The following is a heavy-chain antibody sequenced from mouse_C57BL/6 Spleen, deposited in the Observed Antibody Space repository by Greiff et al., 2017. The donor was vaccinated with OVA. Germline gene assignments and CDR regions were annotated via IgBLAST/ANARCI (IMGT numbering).Heavy chain of an antibody. V-gene: IGHV5-12*01. D-gene: IGHD1-1*01. CDR2: ISNGGGST. Sequence: EVMLVESGGGLVQPGGSLKLSCAASGFTFSDYYMYWVRQTPEKRLEWVAYISNGGGSTYYPDTVKGRFTISRDNAKNTLYLQMSRLKSEDTAMYYCARHCYGSSYDWYFDVWGTGTTVTVSS. CDR3: ARHCYGSSYDWYFDV. CDR1: GFTFSDYY. J-gene: IGHJ1*03.